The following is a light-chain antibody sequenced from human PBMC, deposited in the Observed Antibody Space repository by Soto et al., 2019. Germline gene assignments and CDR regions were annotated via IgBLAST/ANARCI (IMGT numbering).Light chain of an antibody. CDR1: QSVSSSY. V-gene: IGKV3-20*01. J-gene: IGKJ5*01. Sequence: EIVLTRSPGTLSLSPGERAALSCRASQSVSSSYLAWYQQKPGQAPRLLIYGASSRATGIPDRFSGTGSETDFTLTISGLQSEDSAVYFCQQYNNWPFSFGQGTRLEIK. CDR3: QQYNNWPFS. CDR2: GAS.